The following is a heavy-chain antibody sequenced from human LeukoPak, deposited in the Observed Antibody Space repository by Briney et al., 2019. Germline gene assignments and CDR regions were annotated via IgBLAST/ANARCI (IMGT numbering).Heavy chain of an antibody. D-gene: IGHD4-11*01. V-gene: IGHV3-30*02. Sequence: GGSLRLSCAASGFTFSSYGMHWVRQAPGKGLEWVAFIRYDGSNEYYADSVKGRFTISRDNAKNSLYLQMNSLRAEDTAVYYCARDRDDYPYYWGQGTLVTVSS. CDR1: GFTFSSYG. CDR3: ARDRDDYPYY. J-gene: IGHJ4*02. CDR2: IRYDGSNE.